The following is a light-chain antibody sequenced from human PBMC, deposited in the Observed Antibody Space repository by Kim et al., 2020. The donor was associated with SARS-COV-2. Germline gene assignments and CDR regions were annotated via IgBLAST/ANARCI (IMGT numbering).Light chain of an antibody. J-gene: IGKJ5*01. CDR1: QSISSW. V-gene: IGKV1-5*03. Sequence: ASVGDRVTITCRASQSISSWLAWYQQKPGKAPKLLIYKASSLESGVPSRFSGSGSGTEFTLTISSLQPDDFATYYCQQYNSYSVTFGQGTRLEIK. CDR3: QQYNSYSVT. CDR2: KAS.